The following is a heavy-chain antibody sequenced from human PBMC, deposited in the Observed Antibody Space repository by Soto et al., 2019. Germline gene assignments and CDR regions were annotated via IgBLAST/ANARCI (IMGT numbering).Heavy chain of an antibody. V-gene: IGHV3-23*01. CDR3: ARDGSSSWSFDY. J-gene: IGHJ4*02. CDR1: GFTFSSYA. CDR2: ISGSGGST. Sequence: GGSLRLSCAASGFTFSSYAMSWVRQAPGKGLEWVSAISGSGGSTYYADSVKGRFTISRDNSKNTLYLQMNSLGAEDTAVYYCARDGSSSWSFDYWGQGTLVTVSS. D-gene: IGHD6-13*01.